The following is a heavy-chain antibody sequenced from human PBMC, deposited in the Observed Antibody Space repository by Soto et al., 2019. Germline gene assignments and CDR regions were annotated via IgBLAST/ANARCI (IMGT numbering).Heavy chain of an antibody. V-gene: IGHV3-23*01. J-gene: IGHJ4*02. CDR1: GFTFSSYA. Sequence: GGSLRLSCAASGFTFSSYAMSWVRQAPGKGLEWVSAISGSGGSTYYADSVKGRFTISRDNSKNTLYLQMNSLRAEDTAVYYCAKDTGYSSSWYSYYFDYWGQGTLVTVSS. CDR2: ISGSGGST. CDR3: AKDTGYSSSWYSYYFDY. D-gene: IGHD6-13*01.